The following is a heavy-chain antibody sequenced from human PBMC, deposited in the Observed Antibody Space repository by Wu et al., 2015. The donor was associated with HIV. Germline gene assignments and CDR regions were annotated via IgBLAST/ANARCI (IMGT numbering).Heavy chain of an antibody. V-gene: IGHV1-46*01. Sequence: QVQLVQSGAEVKKPGASVKVSCKASGYTFTSYYMHWVRQAPGQGLEWMGIINPSGGSTNYAQKFQGRVTMTRDTSTSTVYMGLSSLRSEDTAVYYCARVDYGDYLPRYWGQGTLVTVSS. D-gene: IGHD4-17*01. CDR2: INPSGGST. CDR3: ARVDYGDYLPRY. J-gene: IGHJ4*02. CDR1: GYTFTSYY.